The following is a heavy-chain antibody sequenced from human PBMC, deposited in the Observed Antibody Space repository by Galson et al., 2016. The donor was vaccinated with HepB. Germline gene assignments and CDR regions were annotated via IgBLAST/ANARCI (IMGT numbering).Heavy chain of an antibody. J-gene: IGHJ4*02. CDR2: ISYEGSNK. D-gene: IGHD5-24*01. Sequence: SLRLSCAASGFTFSSYAMHWVRQAPGKGLEWVAVISYEGSNKYYADSVKGRFTISRDNSKNTLYLQMNSLRAEDTAVYYCASYLGDGYNALDYWGQGTLVTVSS. CDR3: ASYLGDGYNALDY. V-gene: IGHV3-30-3*01. CDR1: GFTFSSYA.